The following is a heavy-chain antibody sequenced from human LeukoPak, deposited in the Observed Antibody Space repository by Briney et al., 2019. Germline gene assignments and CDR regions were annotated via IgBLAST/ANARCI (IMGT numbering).Heavy chain of an antibody. CDR2: MSRSGDII. D-gene: IGHD6-13*01. CDR3: AKGRSSWYVGNWFDP. J-gene: IGHJ5*02. V-gene: IGHV3-48*01. CDR1: GFTFSDYN. Sequence: GGSLRLSCAASGFTFSDYNMNWVRQVPGKGLESVSYMSRSGDIIYYADSVKGRFTISRDNAKNSLYLQMNSLRAEDTAVYYCAKGRSSWYVGNWFDPWGQGTLVTVSS.